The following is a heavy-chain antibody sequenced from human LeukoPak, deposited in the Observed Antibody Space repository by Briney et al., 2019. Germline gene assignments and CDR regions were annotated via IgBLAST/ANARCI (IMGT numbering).Heavy chain of an antibody. V-gene: IGHV1-18*01. CDR3: ARKGYYYDSSGYPADAFDI. D-gene: IGHD3-22*01. J-gene: IGHJ3*02. CDR1: GYTFTSYG. Sequence: GASVKVSCKASGYTFTSYGISLVRQAPGQGLEWMGWIGAYNGNTNYAQKLQGRVTMATDTSTSTAYMELRSLRSDDTAVYYCARKGYYYDSSGYPADAFDIWGQGTMVTVSS. CDR2: IGAYNGNT.